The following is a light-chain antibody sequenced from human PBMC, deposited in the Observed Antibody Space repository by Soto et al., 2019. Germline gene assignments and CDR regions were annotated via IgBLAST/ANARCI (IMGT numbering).Light chain of an antibody. J-gene: IGKJ2*01. CDR2: AAS. CDR3: QQSYSTLLYT. V-gene: IGKV1-39*01. CDR1: QSISSY. Sequence: DIQMTQSPSSLSASVGDRVTITCRASQSISSYLNWYQQKPGKAPKLLIYAASSLQSGVPSRFSGSGSGTDFTLTISSLQPEDFATYYCQQSYSTLLYTFGQGTQREIK.